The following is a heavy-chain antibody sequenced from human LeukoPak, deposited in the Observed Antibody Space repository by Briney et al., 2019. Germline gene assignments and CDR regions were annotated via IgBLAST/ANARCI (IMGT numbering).Heavy chain of an antibody. Sequence: SVKVSCKASGVTFSSSAISWVRQAPGHGLEWIGGILPVFGTVNSAQKLQGRVTITKDDSTTTAYMELSSLRSEDTAVYYCATNPMTGYHLGDYYYFYMAVWGKGTTVTVS. J-gene: IGHJ6*03. V-gene: IGHV1-69*05. CDR3: ATNPMTGYHLGDYYYFYMAV. CDR2: ILPVFGTV. CDR1: GVTFSSSA. D-gene: IGHD1-20*01.